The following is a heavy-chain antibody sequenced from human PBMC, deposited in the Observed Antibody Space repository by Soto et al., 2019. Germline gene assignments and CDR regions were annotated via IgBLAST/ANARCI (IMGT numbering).Heavy chain of an antibody. CDR2: ISSSSSYI. CDR3: ARAPTEDFWSGYYSYYYYYGMDV. D-gene: IGHD3-3*01. Sequence: LRLSCAASGFTFSSYSMNWVRQAPGKGLEWVSSISSSSSYIYYADSLKGRFTISSDNAKNSLYLQMNSLRTEDTAVYYCARAPTEDFWSGYYSYYYYYGMDVWGQGTTVTVSS. CDR1: GFTFSSYS. J-gene: IGHJ6*02. V-gene: IGHV3-21*01.